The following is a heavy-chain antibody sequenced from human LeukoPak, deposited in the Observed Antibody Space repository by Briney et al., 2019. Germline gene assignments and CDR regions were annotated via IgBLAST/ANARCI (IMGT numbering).Heavy chain of an antibody. D-gene: IGHD6-19*01. CDR3: ARGGIGWRGSDY. V-gene: IGHV4-61*01. CDR1: GGSVSSGSYY. J-gene: IGHJ4*02. Sequence: SETLSLTCTVSGGSVSSGSYYWSWIRQPPGKGLEWIGYIYYIGSTNYNPSLKSRVTISVDTSKNQFSLKLSSVTAADTAVYYCARGGIGWRGSDYWGQGTLVTVSS. CDR2: IYYIGST.